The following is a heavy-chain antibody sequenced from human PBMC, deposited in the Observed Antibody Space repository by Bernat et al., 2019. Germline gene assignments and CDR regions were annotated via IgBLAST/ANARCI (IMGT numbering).Heavy chain of an antibody. CDR2: VSAYKGDT. CDR3: ATTSVSLYWYFDL. J-gene: IGHJ2*01. V-gene: IGHV1-18*01. CDR1: GFIFTSNG. Sequence: QGELVQSGTEMKKLGASVRVSCKAPGFIFTSNGFAWVRQAPGQGLEWMGRVSAYKGDTQYAQKFQGRVLMTTDSSTTTAYMELKNLRSDDTAVYFCATTSVSLYWYFDLWGRGTLVTVSS.